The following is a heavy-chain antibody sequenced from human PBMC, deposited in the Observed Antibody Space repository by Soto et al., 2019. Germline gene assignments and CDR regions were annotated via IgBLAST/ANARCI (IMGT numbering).Heavy chain of an antibody. CDR2: ISGSGGST. Sequence: GGSLRLSCAASGFTFSSYAMSWVRQAPGKGLEWVSAISGSGGSTYYADSVKGRFTISRDNSKNTLYLQMNSLRAEDTAVYYCAKVIAAQNYYYYYMDVWGKGTTVTVSS. CDR3: AKVIAAQNYYYYYMDV. V-gene: IGHV3-23*01. D-gene: IGHD6-13*01. J-gene: IGHJ6*03. CDR1: GFTFSSYA.